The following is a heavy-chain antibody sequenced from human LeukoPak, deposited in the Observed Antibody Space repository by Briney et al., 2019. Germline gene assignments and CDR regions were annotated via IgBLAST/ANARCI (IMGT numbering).Heavy chain of an antibody. V-gene: IGHV3-30*02. D-gene: IGHD5-18*01. CDR2: IRYDGSNK. J-gene: IGHJ4*02. Sequence: GGSLRLSCAASGFTFDHYGMHWVRQAPGKGLEWVAFIRYDGSNKYYADSVKGRFTISRDNSKNTLYLQMNSLRSDDTAVYYCARDDGYSYGRPLGYWGQGTLVTVSS. CDR3: ARDDGYSYGRPLGY. CDR1: GFTFDHYG.